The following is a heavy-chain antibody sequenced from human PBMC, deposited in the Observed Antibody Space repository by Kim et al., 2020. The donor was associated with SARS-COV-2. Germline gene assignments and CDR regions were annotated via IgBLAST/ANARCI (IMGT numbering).Heavy chain of an antibody. Sequence: ASVKVSCTASGYTFFGYYMHWVRQAPGQALEWMGWVNPISGSTNYAQKFQGRVTMTRDPSINTAYMELSRLKSDDTAVYYCARPGIISTSGIFDYSGQGTLVTASS. CDR3: ARPGIISTSGIFDY. D-gene: IGHD3-10*01. J-gene: IGHJ4*02. CDR2: VNPISGST. V-gene: IGHV1-2*02. CDR1: GYTFFGYY.